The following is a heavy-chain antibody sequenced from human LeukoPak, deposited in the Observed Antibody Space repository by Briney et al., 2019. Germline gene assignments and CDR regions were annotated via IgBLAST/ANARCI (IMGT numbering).Heavy chain of an antibody. J-gene: IGHJ4*02. CDR3: ARDFYYYDSSGYYSPHYFDY. CDR1: GYTFTSYY. CDR2: INPSGGST. Sequence: ASVKVSCKASGYTFTSYYMHWVRQAPGQGLEWMGIINPSGGSTSYAQKFQGRVTMTRDTSTSTVYMELSSLRSEDTAVYYCARDFYYYDSSGYYSPHYFDYWGQGTLVTLSS. D-gene: IGHD3-22*01. V-gene: IGHV1-46*01.